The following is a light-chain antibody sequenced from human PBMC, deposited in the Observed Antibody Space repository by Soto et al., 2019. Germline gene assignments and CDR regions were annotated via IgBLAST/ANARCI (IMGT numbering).Light chain of an antibody. Sequence: QSALTQPPSVSGSPGQSVTISCPGTSSDVGCYNRVSWYQQPPGTAPKLMIYEVSHRPSGVPDRFSGSKSGNTASLTISGLQAEDEADYFCRSYTGSSTLGVFGGGTKLTVL. CDR2: EVS. V-gene: IGLV2-18*02. J-gene: IGLJ2*01. CDR3: RSYTGSSTLGV. CDR1: SSDVGCYNR.